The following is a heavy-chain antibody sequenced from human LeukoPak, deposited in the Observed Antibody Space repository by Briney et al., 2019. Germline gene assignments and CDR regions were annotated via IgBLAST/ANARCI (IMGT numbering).Heavy chain of an antibody. J-gene: IGHJ4*02. V-gene: IGHV3-23*01. CDR2: ISGSGGST. D-gene: IGHD2-2*01. Sequence: GGSLRLSCAASGFTFSSYAISWVRQAPGKGLEWVSAISGSGGSTYYADSVKGRFTISRDNSKNTLYLQMNGLRAEDTAVYYCAKDSMQLGYCSSTSCYPGYFDYWGQGTLVTVSS. CDR1: GFTFSSYA. CDR3: AKDSMQLGYCSSTSCYPGYFDY.